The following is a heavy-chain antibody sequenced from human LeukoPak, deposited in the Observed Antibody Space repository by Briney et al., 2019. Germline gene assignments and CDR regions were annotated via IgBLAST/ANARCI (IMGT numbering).Heavy chain of an antibody. V-gene: IGHV4-39*07. D-gene: IGHD3-16*02. CDR2: IYYSGSA. CDR1: GGSISSSSYY. Sequence: SETLSLTCSVSGGSISSSSYYWGWIRQPPGKGLEWIASIYYSGSAYYNPSLKSRVTVSVDTSKNQFSLKLSSVTAADTAVYYCARGSLMITFGGVIVPLDYWGQGTLVTVSS. CDR3: ARGSLMITFGGVIVPLDY. J-gene: IGHJ4*02.